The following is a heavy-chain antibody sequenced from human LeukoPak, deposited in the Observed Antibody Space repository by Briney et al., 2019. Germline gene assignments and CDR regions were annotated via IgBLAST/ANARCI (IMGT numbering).Heavy chain of an antibody. CDR3: ARDSSLTFDY. V-gene: IGHV3-30-3*01. CDR1: GFTFSSYA. J-gene: IGHJ4*02. CDR2: ISYDGSNE. D-gene: IGHD6-6*01. Sequence: GGSLRLSCAASGFTFSSYAMHWVRQAPGKGLEWVAVISYDGSNEYYADSVKGRFTISRDNSKNTLYLQMNSLRAEDTAVYYCARDSSLTFDYWGQGTLVTVSS.